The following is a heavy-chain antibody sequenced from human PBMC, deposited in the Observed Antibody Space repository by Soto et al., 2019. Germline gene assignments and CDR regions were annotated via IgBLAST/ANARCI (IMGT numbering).Heavy chain of an antibody. CDR1: GFTFSSYG. J-gene: IGHJ3*02. V-gene: IGHV3-33*01. CDR2: IWYDGSNK. Sequence: ESGGGVVQPGRSLRLSCAASGFTFSSYGMHWVRQAPGKGLEWVAVIWYDGSNKYYADSVKGRFTISRDNSKNTLYLQMNSLRAEDTAVYYCASGAGIAAPGGAFDIWGQGTMVTVSS. D-gene: IGHD6-13*01. CDR3: ASGAGIAAPGGAFDI.